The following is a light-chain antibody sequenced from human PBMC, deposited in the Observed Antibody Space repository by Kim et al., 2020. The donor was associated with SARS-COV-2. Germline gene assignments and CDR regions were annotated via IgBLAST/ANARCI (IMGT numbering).Light chain of an antibody. CDR2: DVT. Sequence: GQSITISCTGTDSDIGSFAYVSWYQQCPGKAPRLIIHDVTERPSGISNRFSGSRSGNTASLTISGLQAEDEADYHCSSYTLTSTWVFGGGTQLTVL. CDR3: SSYTLTSTWV. CDR1: DSDIGSFAY. V-gene: IGLV2-14*03. J-gene: IGLJ3*02.